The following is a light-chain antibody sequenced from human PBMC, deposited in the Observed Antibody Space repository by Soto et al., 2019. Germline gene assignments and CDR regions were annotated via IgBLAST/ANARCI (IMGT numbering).Light chain of an antibody. J-gene: IGLJ1*01. CDR2: EVS. Sequence: QSVLTQPASVSGSPGQSITISCTGTSSDVGGYNYVSWYQQHPGKAPKLMIYEVSSRPSGVYNRFSGSKSGNTASLTMSGLQAEDEADYSCSSSTSSSPLVFGNGTKVTV. CDR1: SSDVGGYNY. CDR3: SSSTSSSPLV. V-gene: IGLV2-14*01.